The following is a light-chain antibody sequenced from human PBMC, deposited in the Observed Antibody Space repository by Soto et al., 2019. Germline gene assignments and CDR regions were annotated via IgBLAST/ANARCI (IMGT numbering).Light chain of an antibody. Sequence: QSVLTQPPSASETPGQRVTISCSGSSSNIGSNHVYWYQHLPGTAPKLLIYRNYLRPSGVPDRFSASKSATSASLAISGLRSDDEADYYCAAWDDSLSGLVFGGGTKLTVL. CDR1: SSNIGSNH. CDR3: AAWDDSLSGLV. V-gene: IGLV1-47*01. CDR2: RNY. J-gene: IGLJ2*01.